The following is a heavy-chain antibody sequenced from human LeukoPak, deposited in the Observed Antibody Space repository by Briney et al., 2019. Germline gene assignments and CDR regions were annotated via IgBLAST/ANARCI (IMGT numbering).Heavy chain of an antibody. Sequence: GGSLRLSCAASGFTFSSYSINWVRQAPGKGLEWVSCISSSSNYKYYADSVKGRFTISRDNSKNTLYLQMNSLRAEDTAVYYCAKCILTGYYKGYMDVWGKGTTVTISS. CDR3: AKCILTGYYKGYMDV. V-gene: IGHV3-21*04. CDR1: GFTFSSYS. CDR2: ISSSSNYK. D-gene: IGHD3-9*01. J-gene: IGHJ6*03.